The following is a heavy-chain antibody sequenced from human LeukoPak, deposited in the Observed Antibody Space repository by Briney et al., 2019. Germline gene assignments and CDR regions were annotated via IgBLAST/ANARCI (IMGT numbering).Heavy chain of an antibody. CDR3: ARDVPLMGASKTRYFDY. V-gene: IGHV3-7*01. J-gene: IGHJ4*02. D-gene: IGHD1-26*01. Sequence: GGSLRLSCAASGFTFRSFWMSWVRQAPGKRLEWVANIKQNGAEEYYMDSVKGRFAISRDNAKNSLYLQMSSLRAEDTAIYYCARDVPLMGASKTRYFDYWGQGTLVTVSS. CDR2: IKQNGAEE. CDR1: GFTFRSFW.